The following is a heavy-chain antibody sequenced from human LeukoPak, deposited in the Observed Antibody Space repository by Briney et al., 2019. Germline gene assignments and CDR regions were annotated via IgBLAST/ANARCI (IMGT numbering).Heavy chain of an antibody. CDR1: VGTFISYA. D-gene: IGHD3-22*01. J-gene: IGHJ4*02. Sequence: ASVKVSFKASVGTFISYAISWVRQAPGQGLEWMGWINPKSGGRNYAQKVQGRVTMTRDTSISTAYMELSRLRSEDTAVYYCAGGRGYYRRYFDYWGQGTLVTVSS. CDR2: INPKSGGR. CDR3: AGGRGYYRRYFDY. V-gene: IGHV1-2*02.